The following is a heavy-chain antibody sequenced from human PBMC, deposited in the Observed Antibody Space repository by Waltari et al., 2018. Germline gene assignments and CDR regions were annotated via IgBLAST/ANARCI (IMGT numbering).Heavy chain of an antibody. V-gene: IGHV3-53*01. D-gene: IGHD1-26*01. CDR3: ARRSGSFLDH. J-gene: IGHJ4*02. CDR1: GLIVTSHT. CDR2: NYSGGDA. Sequence: EVQLVESGGGLIQPGGSLRLSCAASGLIVTSHTMTWVRQAPGKGLEWVSLNYSGGDADYTDSVMGRCIISRDISRNSLYLQMNSLRVEDTAVYFCARRSGSFLDHWDQGTLVTVSS.